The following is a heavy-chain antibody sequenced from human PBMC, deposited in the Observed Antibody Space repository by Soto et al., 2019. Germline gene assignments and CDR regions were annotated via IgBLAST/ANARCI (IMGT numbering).Heavy chain of an antibody. CDR2: ISPDGSST. Sequence: EVQLVESGGGLVQPGGSLRLSCEASGFTFSNHWIHWVRQPPGKGLLWVSRISPDGSSTNYAGSVEGRFTVSRDNARNTLLLQMNSLRDEETAEYYCLRGTSGWFGIEYWGQGTLVTVSS. CDR3: LRGTSGWFGIEY. J-gene: IGHJ4*02. D-gene: IGHD3-10*01. V-gene: IGHV3-74*01. CDR1: GFTFSNHW.